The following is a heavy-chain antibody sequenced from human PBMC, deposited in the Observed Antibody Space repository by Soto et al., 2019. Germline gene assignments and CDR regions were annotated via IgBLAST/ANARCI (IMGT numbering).Heavy chain of an antibody. CDR2: ISGGGKNT. CDR3: AKSEGGVSGPVDY. Sequence: PGGSLRLSCAASGFTFSSCAMSWVRQAPGKGLEWVSGISGGGKNTYYADSVKGRVAISRDNSRNILYLQMNSLRVEDTALYYCAKSEGGVSGPVDYWGQGXLVTVSS. CDR1: GFTFSSCA. J-gene: IGHJ4*02. V-gene: IGHV3-23*01. D-gene: IGHD1-26*01.